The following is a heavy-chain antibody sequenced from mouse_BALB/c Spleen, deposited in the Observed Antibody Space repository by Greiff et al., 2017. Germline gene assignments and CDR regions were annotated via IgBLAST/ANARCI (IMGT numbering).Heavy chain of an antibody. CDR2: ISSGGSYT. V-gene: IGHV5-6*01. D-gene: IGHD1-1*02. Sequence: EVKLVESGGDLVKPGGSLKLSCAASGFTFSSYGMSWVRQTPDKRLEWVATISSGGSYTYYPDSVKGRFTISRDNAKNTLYLQMSSLKSEDTAMYYCARQVGAHCDYWGQGTTLTVSS. J-gene: IGHJ2*01. CDR1: GFTFSSYG. CDR3: ARQVGAHCDY.